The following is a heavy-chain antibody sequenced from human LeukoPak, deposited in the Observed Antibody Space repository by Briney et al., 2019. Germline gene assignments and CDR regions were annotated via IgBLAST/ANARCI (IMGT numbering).Heavy chain of an antibody. CDR2: IHYTGNA. CDR1: GDSINNASYY. Sequence: PSETLSLTCNVSGDSINNASYYWGWIQQPPGNGLDWIGSIHYTGNAYYNPSLKSRVTMSVDPSKNHFSLKLTSLTAADTAVYYCVRRLAVRGMGFDPWGQGMLVTVSS. J-gene: IGHJ5*01. CDR3: VRRLAVRGMGFDP. D-gene: IGHD3-10*01. V-gene: IGHV4-39*02.